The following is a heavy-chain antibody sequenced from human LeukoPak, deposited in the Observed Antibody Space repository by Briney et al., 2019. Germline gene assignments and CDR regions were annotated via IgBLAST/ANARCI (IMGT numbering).Heavy chain of an antibody. J-gene: IGHJ6*02. CDR1: GFTLSSYG. D-gene: IGHD3-10*01. CDR2: ISYDGSNK. V-gene: IGHV3-30*18. CDR3: AKGEPLLLLFGESYYYYGMDV. Sequence: PGGSLRLSCGASGFTLSSYGMHWVRQAPGKGLEWVAVISYDGSNKYYADSVKGRFTISRDNSKNTLYPQMNSLRAEDTAVYYCAKGEPLLLLFGESYYYYGMDVWGQGTTVTVSS.